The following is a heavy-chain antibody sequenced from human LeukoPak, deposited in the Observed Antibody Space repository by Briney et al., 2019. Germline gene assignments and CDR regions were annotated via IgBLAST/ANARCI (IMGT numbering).Heavy chain of an antibody. V-gene: IGHV1-24*01. D-gene: IGHD3-9*01. CDR2: FDPEDGET. CDR3: ATGPSILTGYYTVRWFDP. J-gene: IGHJ5*02. Sequence: ASVKVSCKVSGYTLTELSMHWVRQAPGKGLEWMGGFDPEDGETIYAQKFQGRVTMTEDTSTDTAYMELSSLRSEDTAVYYCATGPSILTGYYTVRWFDPWGQGTLVTVSS. CDR1: GYTLTELS.